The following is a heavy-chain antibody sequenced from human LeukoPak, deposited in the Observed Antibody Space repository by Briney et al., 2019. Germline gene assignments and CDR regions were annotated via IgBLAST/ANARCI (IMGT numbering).Heavy chain of an antibody. CDR1: GGSFSGYY. Sequence: SETLSLTCAVYGGSFSGYYWSWIRQPPGKGLEWIGEINHSGSTNYNPSLKSRVTISVDTSKNHFSLQLTSVTAADTAVYFCARGTNAATGEFDYWGQGILVTVSS. V-gene: IGHV4-34*01. J-gene: IGHJ4*02. D-gene: IGHD7-27*01. CDR2: INHSGST. CDR3: ARGTNAATGEFDY.